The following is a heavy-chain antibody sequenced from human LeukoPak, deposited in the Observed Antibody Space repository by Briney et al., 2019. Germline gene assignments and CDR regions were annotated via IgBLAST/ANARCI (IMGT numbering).Heavy chain of an antibody. J-gene: IGHJ4*02. V-gene: IGHV1-2*02. CDR2: INPNSGGT. D-gene: IGHD6-19*01. CDR1: GFYLTNYG. CDR3: ARAYSSGSNNY. Sequence: ASVKVSCKISGFYLTNYGISWMRQAPGQGLEWMGWINPNSGGTNYAQKFQGRVTMTRDTSISTAYMELSRLRSDDTAVYYCARAYSSGSNNYWGQGTLVTVSS.